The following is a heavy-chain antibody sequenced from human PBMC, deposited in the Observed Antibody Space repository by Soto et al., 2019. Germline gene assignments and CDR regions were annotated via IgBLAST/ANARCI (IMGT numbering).Heavy chain of an antibody. CDR2: IYYSGST. J-gene: IGHJ4*02. Sequence: QVQLQESGPGLVKPSETLSLTCTVSGGSISSYYWSWIRQPPGKGLEWIGYIYYSGSTNYNPSLKSRVTISVDTSKNQFSLKLSSVTAADTAVYYCASGGRLGRIDYWGQGTLVTVSS. V-gene: IGHV4-59*01. D-gene: IGHD3-16*01. CDR3: ASGGRLGRIDY. CDR1: GGSISSYY.